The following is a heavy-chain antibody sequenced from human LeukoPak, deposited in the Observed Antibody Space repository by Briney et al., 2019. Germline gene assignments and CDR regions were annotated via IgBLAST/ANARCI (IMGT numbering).Heavy chain of an antibody. CDR1: GGSFSGYY. V-gene: IGHV4-34*01. D-gene: IGHD6-13*01. J-gene: IGHJ6*02. Sequence: SETLSLTCAVYGGSFSGYYWSWIRQPPGKGLEWIGEINHSGGTNYNPSLKSRVTISVDTSKNQFSLKLSSVTAADTAVYYCARGGSSWDYYYYGMDVWGQGTTVTVSS. CDR3: ARGGSSWDYYYYGMDV. CDR2: INHSGGT.